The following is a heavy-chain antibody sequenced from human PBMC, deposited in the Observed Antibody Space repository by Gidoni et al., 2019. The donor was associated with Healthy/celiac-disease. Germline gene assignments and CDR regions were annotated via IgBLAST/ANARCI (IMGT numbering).Heavy chain of an antibody. CDR3: AAKVVPAAIMISKQQIHPYYYYYYMDV. CDR2: IIPIFGTA. CDR1: GGTFSCSA. V-gene: IGHV1-69*06. D-gene: IGHD2-2*02. Sequence: QVQLVQSGAEVKNPGSSVKVSCNASGGTFSCSALSWFRQAPGQALEWMGGIIPIFGTANCAQKFQGRVTITADKSTSTAYMELSSLRSEDTAVYYCAAKVVPAAIMISKQQIHPYYYYYYMDVWGKGTTVTVSS. J-gene: IGHJ6*03.